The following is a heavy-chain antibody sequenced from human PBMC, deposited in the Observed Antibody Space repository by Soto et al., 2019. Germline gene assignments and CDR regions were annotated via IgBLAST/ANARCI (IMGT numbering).Heavy chain of an antibody. CDR3: ARESNAHSDY. CDR2: IAHDGSEK. D-gene: IGHD7-27*01. J-gene: IGHJ4*02. Sequence: PGGSLRLSCAVSGFTFSSYWMSWVRQAPGRGLEWVATIAHDGSEKFYVDSVKGRFTISRDNTKNSLYLQMNSLRAEDTAVYYCARESNAHSDYWGQGTMVTVSS. V-gene: IGHV3-7*01. CDR1: GFTFSSYW.